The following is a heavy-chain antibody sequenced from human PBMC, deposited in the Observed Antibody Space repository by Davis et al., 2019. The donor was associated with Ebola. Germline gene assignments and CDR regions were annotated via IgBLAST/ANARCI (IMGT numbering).Heavy chain of an antibody. Sequence: GESLKISCAASGFDFSTYAMNWVRQAPGKGLEWVAVVSYDESQKYYADSVKGRFTISRDNPKNTLFLQMDSLRPEDTAVYYCAKDRGVTAAGGDYWGQGTLVTVSS. V-gene: IGHV3-30*18. J-gene: IGHJ4*02. CDR2: VSYDESQK. D-gene: IGHD3-10*01. CDR3: AKDRGVTAAGGDY. CDR1: GFDFSTYA.